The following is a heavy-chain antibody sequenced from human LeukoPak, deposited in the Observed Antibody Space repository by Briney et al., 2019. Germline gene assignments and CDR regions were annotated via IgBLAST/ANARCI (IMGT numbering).Heavy chain of an antibody. CDR1: GFTFSSYA. CDR3: AKDCGYSGSYSIDY. J-gene: IGHJ4*02. CDR2: MSGSGGST. V-gene: IGHV3-23*01. Sequence: GGSLRLSCAASGFTFSSYAMSWVRQAPGKGLEWVSAMSGSGGSTYYADSVKGRFTISGDNSKNTLYLQMNSLRAEDTAVYYCAKDCGYSGSYSIDYWGQGTLVTVSS. D-gene: IGHD1-26*01.